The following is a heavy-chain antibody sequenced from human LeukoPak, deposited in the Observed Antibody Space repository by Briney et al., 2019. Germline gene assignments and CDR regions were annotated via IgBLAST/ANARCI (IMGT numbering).Heavy chain of an antibody. CDR3: ARHGTITSESYFDY. J-gene: IGHJ4*02. V-gene: IGHV4-59*08. CDR1: GGSVSSYY. D-gene: IGHD1-14*01. Sequence: SETVSLTCIVSGGSVSSYYWSWIRQSPGKGLEWIGYIHNSGRTNYNPSLKSRVTGFVDTSKNQVPLRLSSVTAADTAVYYCARHGTITSESYFDYWGQGALVTVSS. CDR2: IHNSGRT.